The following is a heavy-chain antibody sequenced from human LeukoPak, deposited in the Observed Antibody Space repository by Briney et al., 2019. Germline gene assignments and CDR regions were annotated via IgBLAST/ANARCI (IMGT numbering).Heavy chain of an antibody. CDR3: ARGYGSGSSHIDY. D-gene: IGHD3-10*01. CDR1: GFTFSSYE. CDR2: ISSSGTTT. Sequence: GGSLRLSCAASGFTFSSYEMNWVRQAPGKGLEWVSYISSSGTTTYYAASVKGRFTISRDNAKNSLYLQMNSLRAKDTAVYYCARGYGSGSSHIDYWGQGTLVTVSS. V-gene: IGHV3-48*03. J-gene: IGHJ4*02.